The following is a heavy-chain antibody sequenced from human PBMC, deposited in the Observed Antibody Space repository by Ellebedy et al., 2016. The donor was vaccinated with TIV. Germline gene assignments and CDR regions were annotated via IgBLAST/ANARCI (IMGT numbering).Heavy chain of an antibody. Sequence: GESLKISCAASGFTFSSYSMNWVRQAPGKGLEWVSYISSSSSTIYYADSVKGRFTISRDNAKNSLYLQMNSLRAEDTAVYYCARERGGLTIDYWGQGTLVTVSS. CDR3: ARERGGLTIDY. CDR1: GFTFSSYS. D-gene: IGHD4-11*01. J-gene: IGHJ4*02. V-gene: IGHV3-48*01. CDR2: ISSSSSTI.